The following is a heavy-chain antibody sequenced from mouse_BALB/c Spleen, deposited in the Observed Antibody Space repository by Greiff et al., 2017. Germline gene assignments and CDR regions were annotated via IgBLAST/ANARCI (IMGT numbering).Heavy chain of an antibody. CDR2: INPDSSTI. V-gene: IGHV4-1*02. J-gene: IGHJ2*01. D-gene: IGHD1-2*01. CDR1: GFDFSRYW. CDR3: ARIHYYGYDYFDY. Sequence: DVQLQESGGGLVQPGGSLKLSCAASGFDFSRYWMSWVRQAPGKGLEWIGEINPDSSTINYTPSLKDKFIISRDNAKNTLYLQMSKVRSEDTALYYCARIHYYGYDYFDYWGQGTTLTVSS.